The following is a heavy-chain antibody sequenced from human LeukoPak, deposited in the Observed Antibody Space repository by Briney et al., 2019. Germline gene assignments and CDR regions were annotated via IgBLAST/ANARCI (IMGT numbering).Heavy chain of an antibody. CDR1: GFTFSSYG. Sequence: QPGRSLRLSCAASGFTFSSYGMHWVRQAPGKGLEWVAVIWYDGSNKYYADSVKGRFTISRDNSKNALYLQMNSLRVEDTAIYYCARKYSGYDGGMDVWGQGTTVTVSS. CDR2: IWYDGSNK. J-gene: IGHJ6*02. V-gene: IGHV3-33*01. CDR3: ARKYSGYDGGMDV. D-gene: IGHD5-12*01.